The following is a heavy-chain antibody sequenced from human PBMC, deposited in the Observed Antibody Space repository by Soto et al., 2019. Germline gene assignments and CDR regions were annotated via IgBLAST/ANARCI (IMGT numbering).Heavy chain of an antibody. CDR3: ARDQDPYYDILTGPDAFDI. J-gene: IGHJ3*02. D-gene: IGHD3-9*01. Sequence: ASVKVSCKASGYTFTSYGISWVRRAPGQGLEWMGWISAYNGNTNYAQKLQGRVTMTTDTSTSTAYMELRSLRSDDTAVYYCARDQDPYYDILTGPDAFDIWGQGTMVTVSS. CDR1: GYTFTSYG. V-gene: IGHV1-18*01. CDR2: ISAYNGNT.